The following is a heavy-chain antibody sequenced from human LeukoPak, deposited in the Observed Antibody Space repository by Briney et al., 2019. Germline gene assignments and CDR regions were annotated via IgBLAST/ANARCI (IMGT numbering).Heavy chain of an antibody. CDR1: GGSISSGGYS. D-gene: IGHD3-22*01. V-gene: IGHV4-30-2*01. CDR3: AREKDGAYYYDSSGYEVTTGGFDL. Sequence: PSETLSLTCAVSGGSISSGGYSWSWIRQPPGKGLEWIGYIYHSGSTYYNPSLKSRVTISVDRSKNQFSLKLSSVTAADTAVYYCAREKDGAYYYDSSGYEVTTGGFDLWGRGTLVTVSS. J-gene: IGHJ2*01. CDR2: IYHSGST.